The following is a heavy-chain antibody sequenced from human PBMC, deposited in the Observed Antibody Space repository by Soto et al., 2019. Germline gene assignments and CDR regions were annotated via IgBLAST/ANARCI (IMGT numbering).Heavy chain of an antibody. V-gene: IGHV1-3*01. D-gene: IGHD2-21*01. CDR2: INAGNGNT. CDR1: GYTFTSYA. Sequence: QVQLVQSGAEVKKPGASVKVSCKASGYTFTSYAMHWVRQAPGQRLEWMGWINAGNGNTKYSQKFQGRVTITRDTAASTAYMELSSLRSEDTAVYYCARSSIPNWFDPWGQGTLVTVSS. CDR3: ARSSIPNWFDP. J-gene: IGHJ5*02.